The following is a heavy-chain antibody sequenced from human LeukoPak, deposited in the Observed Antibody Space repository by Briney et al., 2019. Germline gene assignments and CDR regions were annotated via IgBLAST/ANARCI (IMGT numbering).Heavy chain of an antibody. D-gene: IGHD3-10*01. CDR2: INTDSRTI. V-gene: IGHV3-48*04. CDR3: ASVWFGELLPDY. Sequence: GGSLRLSCSASGFTFSDYSMNWVRQAPGKGLEWISYINTDSRTIKYADSVKGRFTISRDNAKNSLFLQMNSLRAEDTAVYYCASVWFGELLPDYWGQGTLVTVSS. J-gene: IGHJ4*02. CDR1: GFTFSDYS.